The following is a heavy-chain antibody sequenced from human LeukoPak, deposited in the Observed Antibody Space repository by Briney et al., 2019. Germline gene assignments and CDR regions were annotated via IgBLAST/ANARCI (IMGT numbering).Heavy chain of an antibody. CDR3: AREQRTFDY. CDR1: GFAFSSCW. D-gene: IGHD5-24*01. Sequence: GGSLRLSCAASGFAFSSCWMTWVRQAPGKGLEWVANIKPDGGEQYYVDSVKGRFTISRDNAENSLYLQLSSLRAEDTAVYYCAREQRTFDYWGQGILVTVSS. V-gene: IGHV3-7*03. CDR2: IKPDGGEQ. J-gene: IGHJ4*02.